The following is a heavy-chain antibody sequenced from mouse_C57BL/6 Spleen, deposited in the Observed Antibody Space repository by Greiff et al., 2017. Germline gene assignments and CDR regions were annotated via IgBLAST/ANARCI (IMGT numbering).Heavy chain of an antibody. CDR2: IDPENGDT. CDR3: TLTTPQNFDV. J-gene: IGHJ1*03. Sequence: EVQLQQSGAELVRPGASVKLSCTASGFNIKDDYMHWVKQRPEQGLEWIGWIDPENGDTEYASKFQGKATITADTSSNTAYLQLSSLTSEDTAVYYCTLTTPQNFDVWGTGTTVTVSS. D-gene: IGHD1-1*01. V-gene: IGHV14-4*01. CDR1: GFNIKDDY.